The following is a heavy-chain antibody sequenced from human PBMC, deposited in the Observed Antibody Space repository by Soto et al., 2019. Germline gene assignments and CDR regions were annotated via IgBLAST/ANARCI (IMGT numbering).Heavy chain of an antibody. D-gene: IGHD6-19*01. V-gene: IGHV3-48*01. CDR2: SSPRGDTI. CDR1: GFSIANYP. CDR3: SKGPHTNVGWPHYFAS. Sequence: GGSLRLSCVASGFSIANYPMNWVRQTPGKGLEWISYSSPRGDTIYYADSVEGRFTIFRDNARNSMSLHMSSLGAEASAHYYCSKGPHTNVGWPHYFASWGQGIPVTVSS. J-gene: IGHJ4*02.